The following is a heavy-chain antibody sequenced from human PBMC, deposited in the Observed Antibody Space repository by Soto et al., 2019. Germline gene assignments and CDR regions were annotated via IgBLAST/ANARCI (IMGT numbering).Heavy chain of an antibody. D-gene: IGHD2-8*02. CDR3: TSTSRYCNGGGAGNCVAP. J-gene: IGHJ5*02. CDR2: ISYSGTTI. V-gene: IGHV3-11*01. Sequence: QVQLVESGGGVVKPGGSLRLACATSGFTFTDYDMSWVRQAPGKGLEWVAYISYSGTTIYYADSVRGRFAISRDNAENSLYLHMNSLRAEETTVYYCTSTSRYCNGGGAGNCVAPWGRGTLFTVSS. CDR1: GFTFTDYD.